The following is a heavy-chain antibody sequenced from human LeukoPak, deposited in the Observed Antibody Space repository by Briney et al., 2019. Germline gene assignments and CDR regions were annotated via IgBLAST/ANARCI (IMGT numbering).Heavy chain of an antibody. D-gene: IGHD2-2*01. CDR3: AREKYCSSTSCYVGAFDI. CDR1: GGTFSSYA. J-gene: IGHJ3*02. V-gene: IGHV1-69*10. Sequence: ASVKVSCKASGGTFSSYAISWVRQAPGQGLEWMGGIIPILGIANYTQKFQGRVTITADKSTSTAYMELSSLRSEDTAVYYCAREKYCSSTSCYVGAFDIWGQGTMVTVSS. CDR2: IIPILGIA.